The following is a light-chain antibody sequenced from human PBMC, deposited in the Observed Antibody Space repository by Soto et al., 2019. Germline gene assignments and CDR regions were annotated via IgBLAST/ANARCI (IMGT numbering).Light chain of an antibody. CDR3: QQTYTARWT. CDR1: QNVNGY. Sequence: DIQMTQSPSSLSASVGDRVTITCRASQNVNGYLNWYQQKPGNAPKLLIYDASTLQSGVPSRFSGSDSGTDFTLTISSLQPEDFATYYCQQTYTARWTFGQGTKVEIK. J-gene: IGKJ1*01. CDR2: DAS. V-gene: IGKV1-39*01.